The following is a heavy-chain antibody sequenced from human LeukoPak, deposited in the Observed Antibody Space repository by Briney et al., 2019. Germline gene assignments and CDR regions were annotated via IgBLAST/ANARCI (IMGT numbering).Heavy chain of an antibody. CDR2: IIPILGTT. CDR1: GGAFSNYA. CDR3: ATGPKRYGSGTYYYFDS. D-gene: IGHD3-10*01. Sequence: ASVKVSCKSSGGAFSNYAISWVRLAPGRSPEWMGGIIPILGTTIYAQKFQGRVTITADESTYTAYLDLSSLRSEDTALYYCATGPKRYGSGTYYYFDSWGQGTLVTVSS. J-gene: IGHJ4*02. V-gene: IGHV1-69*13.